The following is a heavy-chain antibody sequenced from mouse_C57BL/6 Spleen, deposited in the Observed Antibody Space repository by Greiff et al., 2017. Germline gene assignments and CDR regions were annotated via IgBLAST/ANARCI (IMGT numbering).Heavy chain of an antibody. CDR1: GFTFSSYA. D-gene: IGHD1-1*01. CDR3: AREGNYGSSYGFAY. Sequence: EVKLQESGGGLVKPGGSLKLSCAASGFTFSSYAMSWVRQTPEKRLEWVATISDGGSYTYYPDNVKGRFTISRDNAKNNLYLQMSHLKSEDTAMYYCAREGNYGSSYGFAYWGQGTLVTVSA. V-gene: IGHV5-4*01. J-gene: IGHJ3*01. CDR2: ISDGGSYT.